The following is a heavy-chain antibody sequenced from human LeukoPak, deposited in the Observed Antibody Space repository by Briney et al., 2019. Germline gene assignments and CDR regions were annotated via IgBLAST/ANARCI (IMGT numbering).Heavy chain of an antibody. V-gene: IGHV4-59*02. CDR1: GGSVRSYS. CDR2: IYNGGSP. CDR3: ARNKGVAARHDY. J-gene: IGHJ4*02. Sequence: SETLSLTCTVSGGSVRSYSWSWIRQPPGKGLEYIGHIYNGGSPTYNPSLMGRLTMSVDTAKNQLSLHLTPVTTADTALYFCARNKGVAARHDYWGQGTLVIVSS. D-gene: IGHD6-19*01.